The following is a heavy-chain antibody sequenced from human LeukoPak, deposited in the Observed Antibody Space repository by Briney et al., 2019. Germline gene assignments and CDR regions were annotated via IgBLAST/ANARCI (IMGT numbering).Heavy chain of an antibody. Sequence: SGGSLRLSCATSGFTFSDYYMSWIRQAPGKGLEWISYISSSGSTIYYADSVKGRFTISRDNAKNSLYLQMNSLRAEDTALYFCASGIRERGFDYWGQGTLVTVSS. CDR1: GFTFSDYY. D-gene: IGHD1-1*01. CDR2: ISSSGSTI. CDR3: ASGIRERGFDY. J-gene: IGHJ4*02. V-gene: IGHV3-11*04.